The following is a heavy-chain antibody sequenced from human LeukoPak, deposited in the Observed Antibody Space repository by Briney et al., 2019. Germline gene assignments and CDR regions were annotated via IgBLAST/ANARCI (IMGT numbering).Heavy chain of an antibody. D-gene: IGHD6-13*01. CDR2: IYHSGST. Sequence: SETLSLTCTVSGYSISSGYYWGWIRQPPGKGLEWIGSIYHSGSTYYNPSLKSRVTILVDTSKNQFSLKLSSVTAADTAVYYCARAYSSSWYYFDYWGQGTLVTVSS. J-gene: IGHJ4*02. CDR1: GYSISSGYY. CDR3: ARAYSSSWYYFDY. V-gene: IGHV4-38-2*02.